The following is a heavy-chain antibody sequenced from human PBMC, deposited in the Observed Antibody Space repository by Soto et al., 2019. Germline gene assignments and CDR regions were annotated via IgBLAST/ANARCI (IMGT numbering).Heavy chain of an antibody. V-gene: IGHV3-11*01. Sequence: QVQLVESGGGLVKPGGSLRLSCAASGFTFSDYYMSWIRQAPGKGLEWVSYISSSGSTIYYADSVKRRFTISRDNAKNSLYLQMNSLRAEDTAVYYCARDPHCGGDCYSNNDAFDIWGQGTMVTVSS. J-gene: IGHJ3*02. D-gene: IGHD2-21*01. CDR2: ISSSGSTI. CDR3: ARDPHCGGDCYSNNDAFDI. CDR1: GFTFSDYY.